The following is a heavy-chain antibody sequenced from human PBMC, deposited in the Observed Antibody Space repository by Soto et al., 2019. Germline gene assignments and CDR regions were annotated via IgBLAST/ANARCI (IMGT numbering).Heavy chain of an antibody. J-gene: IGHJ6*02. CDR2: INAGNGNT. D-gene: IGHD6-13*01. CDR1: GYTFTNYA. CDR3: ASEAIAAAAVYGMDV. Sequence: QVQLVQSGAEEKKPGASVKVSCKASGYTFTNYAMHWVRQAPGQRLEWMGWINAGNGNTKYSQKFQGRVTITRATSASTAYMELSSLRSEDTAVYYCASEAIAAAAVYGMDVWGQGTTVTVSS. V-gene: IGHV1-3*05.